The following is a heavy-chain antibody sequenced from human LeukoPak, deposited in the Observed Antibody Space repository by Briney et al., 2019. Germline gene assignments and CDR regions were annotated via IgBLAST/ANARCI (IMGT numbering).Heavy chain of an antibody. D-gene: IGHD3-9*01. V-gene: IGHV4-38-2*02. J-gene: IGHJ4*02. CDR3: AREASDVLRYFVWRQYTRTEFDY. Sequence: SETLSLTSAVSGYSISSGYFWGWIRQPPGMGLEWIGSIYHSGSTYYNPSLKNRVTISVDTSKNQLSLKLSSVTAADTAVYFCAREASDVLRYFVWRQYTRTEFDYWGQGTLVTVSS. CDR2: IYHSGST. CDR1: GYSISSGYF.